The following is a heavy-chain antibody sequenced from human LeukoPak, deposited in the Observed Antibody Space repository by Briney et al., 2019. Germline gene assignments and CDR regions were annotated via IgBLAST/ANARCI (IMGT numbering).Heavy chain of an antibody. J-gene: IGHJ4*02. CDR3: ARGTRLLWFGELQYFDY. CDR2: IYYSGSS. D-gene: IGHD3-10*01. V-gene: IGHV4-59*01. Sequence: SETLSLTCTVSGGSISSYYWSWIRQPPGKGLEWIGYIYYSGSSNHNPSLKSRVTISVDTSKNQFSLKLSSVTAADTAVYYCARGTRLLWFGELQYFDYWGQGTLVTVSS. CDR1: GGSISSYY.